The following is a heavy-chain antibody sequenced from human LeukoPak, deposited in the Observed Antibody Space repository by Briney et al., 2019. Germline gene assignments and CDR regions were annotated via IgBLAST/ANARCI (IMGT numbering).Heavy chain of an antibody. CDR3: AKVIRSGYNVYFQY. CDR2: LSGSGGST. CDR1: GFTFSSYA. D-gene: IGHD3-22*01. Sequence: GGSLRLSCAASGFTFSSYAMSWVRQAPGKGLAWVSTLSGSGGSTYYADSVKGRFTISRDNSKSTLYLQMNSLRAEDTAVYYCAKVIRSGYNVYFQYWGQGTLVTVSS. V-gene: IGHV3-23*01. J-gene: IGHJ1*01.